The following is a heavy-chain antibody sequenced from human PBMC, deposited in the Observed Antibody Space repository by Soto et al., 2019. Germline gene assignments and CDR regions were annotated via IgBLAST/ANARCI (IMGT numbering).Heavy chain of an antibody. CDR1: GGSISSGGYY. CDR3: TRHEYGRGSEN. J-gene: IGHJ4*02. V-gene: IGHV4-31*03. Sequence: PSETLSLTCTVSGGSISSGGYYWSWIRQHPGKGLEWIEYIYYSGSTNYTPPLESRVTISVDTSKNQFSLKLSSVTAADTAIYYCTRHEYGRGSENWGRGILVNVPS. CDR2: IYYSGST. D-gene: IGHD4-17*01.